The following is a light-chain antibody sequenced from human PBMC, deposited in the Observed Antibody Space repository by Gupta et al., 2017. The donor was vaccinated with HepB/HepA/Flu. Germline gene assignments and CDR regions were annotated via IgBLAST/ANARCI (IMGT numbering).Light chain of an antibody. CDR3: NCRDSSGNVV. CDR2: GNN. V-gene: IGLV3-19*01. CDR1: SLRNYY. J-gene: IGLJ2*01. Sequence: SSELTPDPPVSVALGQTVRLTCQGDSLRNYYASWFQQKPGQAPKLVLYGNNIRPSGIPGRLSGFNSGNTASLTIAGAQAEDEADYYCNCRDSSGNVVFGGGTRLTVL.